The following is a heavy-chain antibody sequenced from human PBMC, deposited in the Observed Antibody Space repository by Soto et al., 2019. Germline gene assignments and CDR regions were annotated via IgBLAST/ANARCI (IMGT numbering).Heavy chain of an antibody. Sequence: SETLSLTCTVSGGSMSSSNWWNWVRQPPGKGLEWIGETHHSGRTNYNPSLKSRVTISVDTSKNQFSLKLSSVTAADTAVYYCARVYGDSPYSYGMDVWGQGTTVTV. CDR3: ARVYGDSPYSYGMDV. D-gene: IGHD4-17*01. J-gene: IGHJ6*02. CDR2: THHSGRT. CDR1: GGSMSSSNW. V-gene: IGHV4-4*02.